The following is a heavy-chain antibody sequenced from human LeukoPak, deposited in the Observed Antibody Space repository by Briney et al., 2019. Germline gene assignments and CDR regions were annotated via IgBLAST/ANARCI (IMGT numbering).Heavy chain of an antibody. D-gene: IGHD2-2*01. CDR3: AKYCSSTTCYEGFI. CDR1: GFTFDDYA. CDR2: ISWNSGSI. J-gene: IGHJ4*02. Sequence: TGGSLRLSCAASGFTFDDYAMHWVRQAPGKGLEWVSGISWNSGSIGYADSVKGRFTISRDNAKNSLYLQMNSLRAEDTAVYYCAKYCSSTTCYEGFIWGQGTLVTVSS. V-gene: IGHV3-9*01.